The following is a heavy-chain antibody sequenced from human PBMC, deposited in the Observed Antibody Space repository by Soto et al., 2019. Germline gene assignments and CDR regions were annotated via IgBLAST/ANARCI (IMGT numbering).Heavy chain of an antibody. D-gene: IGHD3-16*01. V-gene: IGHV1-69*06. J-gene: IGHJ4*02. Sequence: QVQLVQSWAEVKKPGSSVKVSCNASGGTFSSYAIRWVRQAPGQGLERMGGIIPIFGTANYAQKFQGRVTITADNTTSTGYMELSSVRSEDTAVYYCARVALGDGNDAGAWGYWGQGTLVTVSS. CDR2: IIPIFGTA. CDR1: GGTFSSYA. CDR3: ARVALGDGNDAGAWGY.